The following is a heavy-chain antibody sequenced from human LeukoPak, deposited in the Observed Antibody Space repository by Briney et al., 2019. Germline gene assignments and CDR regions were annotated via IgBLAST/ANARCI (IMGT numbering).Heavy chain of an antibody. CDR1: GGFISSGGYY. CDR2: IYHSGST. V-gene: IGHV4-30-2*01. J-gene: IGHJ4*02. D-gene: IGHD6-13*01. Sequence: SETLSLTCTVSGGFISSGGYYWSWIRQPPGKGLEWIGYIYHSGSTYYNPSLKSRVTISVDRSKNQFSLKLSSVTAADTAVYYCARSSGSSWYFDYWGQGTLVTVSS. CDR3: ARSSGSSWYFDY.